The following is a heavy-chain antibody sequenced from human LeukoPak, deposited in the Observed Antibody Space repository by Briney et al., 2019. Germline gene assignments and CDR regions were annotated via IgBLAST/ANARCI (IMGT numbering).Heavy chain of an antibody. Sequence: ASVKVSCKASGYTFTSYGNSWVRQAPGQGLEWMGWISTYNGNTNYAQKLQGRVTMTTDTSTSTAYMELRSLRSDDTAVYYCARDSDLGWAVAVTAPFDYWGQGTLVTVSS. J-gene: IGHJ4*02. CDR3: ARDSDLGWAVAVTAPFDY. CDR2: ISTYNGNT. CDR1: GYTFTSYG. V-gene: IGHV1-18*01. D-gene: IGHD6-19*01.